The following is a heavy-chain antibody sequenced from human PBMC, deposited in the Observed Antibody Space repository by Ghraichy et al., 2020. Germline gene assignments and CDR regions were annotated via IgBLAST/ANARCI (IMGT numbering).Heavy chain of an antibody. J-gene: IGHJ3*02. D-gene: IGHD2-2*02. Sequence: SETLSLTCTVSGGSISSYYWSWIRQPPGKGLEWIGYIYYSGSTNYNPSLKSRVTISVDTSKNQFSLKLSSVTAADTAVYYCARGVVVVPAAIHRGVDAFDIWGQGTMVTVSS. CDR2: IYYSGST. CDR3: ARGVVVVPAAIHRGVDAFDI. V-gene: IGHV4-59*01. CDR1: GGSISSYY.